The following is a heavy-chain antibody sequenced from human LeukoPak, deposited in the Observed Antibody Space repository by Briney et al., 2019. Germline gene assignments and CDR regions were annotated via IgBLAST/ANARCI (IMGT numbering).Heavy chain of an antibody. CDR3: ARDFSAALVWYFAL. Sequence: PGGSLRLSCAASGFTFSSYGMHWVRQAPGKGLEWVAVISYDGGNKYYADSVKGRFTISRDNSKNTLYLEMNSLRAEDTAVYYCARDFSAALVWYFALWGRGTLVTVSS. CDR1: GFTFSSYG. D-gene: IGHD6-13*01. J-gene: IGHJ2*01. CDR2: ISYDGGNK. V-gene: IGHV3-30*03.